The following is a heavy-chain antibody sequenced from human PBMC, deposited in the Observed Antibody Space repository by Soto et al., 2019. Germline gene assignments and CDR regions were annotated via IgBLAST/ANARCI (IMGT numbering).Heavy chain of an antibody. CDR3: ARDPLTTVSFDY. CDR1: GFTFSSYG. D-gene: IGHD4-17*01. J-gene: IGHJ4*02. Sequence: PGGSLRLSCAASGFTFSSYGMHWVRQAPGKGLEWVAVIWYDGSNKYYADSVKGRFTISRDNSKNTLYLQMNSLRAEDTAVYYCARDPLTTVSFDYWGQGTLVTVSS. CDR2: IWYDGSNK. V-gene: IGHV3-33*01.